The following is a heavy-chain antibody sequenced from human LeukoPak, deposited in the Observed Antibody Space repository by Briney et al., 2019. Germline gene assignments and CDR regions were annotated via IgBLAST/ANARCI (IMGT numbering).Heavy chain of an antibody. Sequence: GGSLRLSCAASGFTFSSYRMSWVRQAPGKGLEWVANIKQDGSEKYYVDSVKGRFTISRDNAKNSLYLQMNSLRAEDTAVYYCARDKAGYYYDSSGYYYWGQGTLVTVSS. CDR1: GFTFSSYR. V-gene: IGHV3-7*01. CDR3: ARDKAGYYYDSSGYYY. J-gene: IGHJ4*02. CDR2: IKQDGSEK. D-gene: IGHD3-22*01.